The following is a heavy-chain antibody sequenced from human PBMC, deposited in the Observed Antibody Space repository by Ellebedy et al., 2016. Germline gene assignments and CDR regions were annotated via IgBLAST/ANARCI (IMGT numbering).Heavy chain of an antibody. Sequence: SETLSLTCTVSGGSISSSTYYWGWIRQPPGKGLQWIGGIYYSGTTYYNPSLKSRVTISVDTAKNQFSLKMQSVTAADTAVYYCTRDLAHCSSADCYFLVGGFDYWGQGTLVTVSS. CDR3: TRDLAHCSSADCYFLVGGFDY. J-gene: IGHJ4*02. CDR1: GGSISSSTYY. V-gene: IGHV4-39*07. CDR2: IYYSGTT. D-gene: IGHD2-15*01.